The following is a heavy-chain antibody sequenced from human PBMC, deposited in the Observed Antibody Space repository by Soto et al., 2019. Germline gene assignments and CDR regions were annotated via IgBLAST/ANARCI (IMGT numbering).Heavy chain of an antibody. V-gene: IGHV4-34*01. Sequence: PSETLSLTCAVYGGSFSGYYWSWIRQPPGKGLEWIGEINHSGSTNYNPSLKSRVTISVDTSKNQFSLKLSSVTAADTAVYYCARVRTTVTGYYYYGMDVWGQGTTVT. J-gene: IGHJ6*02. CDR2: INHSGST. CDR3: ARVRTTVTGYYYYGMDV. CDR1: GGSFSGYY. D-gene: IGHD4-17*01.